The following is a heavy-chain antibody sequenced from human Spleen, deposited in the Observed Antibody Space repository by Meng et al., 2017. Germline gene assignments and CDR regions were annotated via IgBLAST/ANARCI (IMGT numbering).Heavy chain of an antibody. V-gene: IGHV4-34*01. CDR1: GGSFSGYY. CDR3: ARSIAAVPFDY. CDR2: INHSGST. Sequence: VQLQRWGAGLLKSSETLSLTCAVYGGSFSGYYWSWIRQPPGKGLEWIGEINHSGSTNYNPSLKSRVTISVDTSKNQFSLKLSSVTAADTAVYYCARSIAAVPFDYWGQGTLVTVSS. D-gene: IGHD6-13*01. J-gene: IGHJ4*02.